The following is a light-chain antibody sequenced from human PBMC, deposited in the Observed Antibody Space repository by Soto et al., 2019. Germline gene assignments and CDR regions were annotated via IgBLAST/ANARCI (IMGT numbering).Light chain of an antibody. CDR3: QKYGSWWT. J-gene: IGKJ1*01. CDR2: GAS. V-gene: IGKV3-20*01. CDR1: QSVSSSY. Sequence: IVLTQSPGSLSLSPGERATLSCRASQSVSSSYLAWYQQKPGQAPRLLIYGASSRATGIPDRFSGSGSGTDFTLTISRLEPEDFAVYYCQKYGSWWTFGQGTKVDI.